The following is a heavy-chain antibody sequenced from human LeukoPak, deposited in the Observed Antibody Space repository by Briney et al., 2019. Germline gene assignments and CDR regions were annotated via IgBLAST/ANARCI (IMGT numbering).Heavy chain of an antibody. Sequence: GGSLRLSCTASGFTFGDYAMSWVRQAPGKGLEWVGLIRSKAYGGTTEYAASVKGRFTISRDDSKSIAYLQMNSLKTEDTAVYYCTRDITGTTMGTLFDYWGQGTLVTVSS. CDR1: GFTFGDYA. V-gene: IGHV3-49*04. CDR2: IRSKAYGGTT. J-gene: IGHJ4*02. CDR3: TRDITGTTMGTLFDY. D-gene: IGHD1-7*01.